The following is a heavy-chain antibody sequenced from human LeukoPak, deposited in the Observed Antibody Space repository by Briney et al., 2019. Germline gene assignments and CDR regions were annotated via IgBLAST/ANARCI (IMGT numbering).Heavy chain of an antibody. CDR1: GGSISSYY. CDR3: ARVGYSYGLDY. V-gene: IGHV4-59*01. D-gene: IGHD5-18*01. Sequence: SETLSLTCTVSGGSISSYYWSWIRQPPGKGLEWIGYIYYSGSTNYNPPLKSRVTISVDTSKNQFSLKLSSVTAADTAVYYCARVGYSYGLDYWGQGTLVTVSS. J-gene: IGHJ4*02. CDR2: IYYSGST.